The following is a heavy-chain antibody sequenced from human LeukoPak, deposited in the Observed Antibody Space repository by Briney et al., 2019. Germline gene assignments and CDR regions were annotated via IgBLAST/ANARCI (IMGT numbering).Heavy chain of an antibody. CDR3: ARDLGDGYNPYWYFDP. Sequence: GGSLRLSCAASGFTFSSYGMIWVRQAPGKGLEWVSGISGSGGSTYLADSVKGRFTISRDNSKNTLYLQMNSLRAEDTAVYYCARDLGDGYNPYWYFDPWGRGTLVTVSS. D-gene: IGHD5-24*01. J-gene: IGHJ2*01. CDR2: ISGSGGST. V-gene: IGHV3-23*01. CDR1: GFTFSSYG.